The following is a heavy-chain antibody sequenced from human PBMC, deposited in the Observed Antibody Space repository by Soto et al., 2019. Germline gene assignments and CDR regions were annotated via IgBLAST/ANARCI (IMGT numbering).Heavy chain of an antibody. Sequence: SCKGSGYSFTSYWISWVRQMPGKGLEWMGRIDPSDSYTNYSPSFQGHVTISADKSISTAYLQWSSLKASDTAMYYCARLLGYCSGGSCYDYYYNGMDVWGQGTTVTVSS. CDR1: GYSFTSYW. CDR3: ARLLGYCSGGSCYDYYYNGMDV. CDR2: IDPSDSYT. J-gene: IGHJ6*02. V-gene: IGHV5-10-1*01. D-gene: IGHD2-15*01.